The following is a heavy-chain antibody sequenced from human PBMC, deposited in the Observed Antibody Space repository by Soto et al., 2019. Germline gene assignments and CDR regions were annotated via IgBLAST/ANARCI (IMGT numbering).Heavy chain of an antibody. V-gene: IGHV4-39*01. Sequence: LSLTCTVSGGSISSSSYYWGWIRQPPGKGLEWIGSIYYSGSTYYNPSLKSRVTISVDTSKNQFSLKLSSVTAADTAVYYCASEDPTYYYDNGGFYCEPDYQYYFDYWGQGTLVTVS. J-gene: IGHJ4*02. D-gene: IGHD3-22*01. CDR1: GGSISSSSYY. CDR3: ASEDPTYYYDNGGFYCEPDYQYYFDY. CDR2: IYYSGST.